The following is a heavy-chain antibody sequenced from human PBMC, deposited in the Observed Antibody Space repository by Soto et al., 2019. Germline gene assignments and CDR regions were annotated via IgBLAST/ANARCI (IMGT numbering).Heavy chain of an antibody. CDR2: IYYSGIT. J-gene: IGHJ1*01. Sequence: SETLSLTCTVSGGSISSGGYYWSLIRQHPWKGLYWICYIYYSGITYYNPSLKSRVTISVDTSKNQFSLNLISVTSAYTAVYYCARDGGAALGPWGQGTMVTVSS. V-gene: IGHV4-31*03. CDR3: ARDGGAALGP. D-gene: IGHD2-15*01. CDR1: GGSISSGGYY.